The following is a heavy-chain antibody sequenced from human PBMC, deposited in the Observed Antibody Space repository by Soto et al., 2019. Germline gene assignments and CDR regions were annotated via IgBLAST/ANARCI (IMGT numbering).Heavy chain of an antibody. D-gene: IGHD2-2*01. Sequence: GGSLRLSCAASGFTFSSYAMHWVRQAPGKGLEWVAVISFDGSNKYYADSVKGRVTISRDNSKNKLYLQMNSLTAEETALYYCARGPGVVPAAMGGWFDPWGQGTLVTVSS. CDR1: GFTFSSYA. CDR3: ARGPGVVPAAMGGWFDP. J-gene: IGHJ5*02. CDR2: ISFDGSNK. V-gene: IGHV3-30-3*01.